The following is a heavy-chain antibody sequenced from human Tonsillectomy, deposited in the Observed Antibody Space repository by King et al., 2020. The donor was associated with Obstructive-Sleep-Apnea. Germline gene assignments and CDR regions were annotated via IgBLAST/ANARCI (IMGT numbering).Heavy chain of an antibody. CDR3: SKDGSSDYWYFDL. D-gene: IGHD6-19*01. V-gene: IGHV3-23*04. J-gene: IGHJ2*01. Sequence: VQLVESGGGLVQPGGSLRLSCAASGFTFSNYAMSWVRQAPGKGLEWVSAISGGRGATYYADSVKGRFTISRDNSKNTLYLQMNSLRAEDTAVYYCSKDGSSDYWYFDLWGRGTLVTVSS. CDR1: GFTFSNYA. CDR2: ISGGRGAT.